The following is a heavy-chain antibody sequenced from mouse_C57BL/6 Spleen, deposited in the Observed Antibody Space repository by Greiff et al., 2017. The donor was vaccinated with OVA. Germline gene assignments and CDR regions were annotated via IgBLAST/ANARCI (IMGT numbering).Heavy chain of an antibody. CDR1: GYTFTDYE. J-gene: IGHJ4*01. V-gene: IGHV1-15*01. CDR2: IDPETGGT. Sequence: QVQLQQSGAELVRPGASVTLSCKASGYTFTDYEMHWVKQTPVHGLEWIGAIDPETGGTAYNQKFKGKAILTADKSSSTAYMELRSLTSEDSAVYYGTRWNPYAVDYWGQGTTVTVSS. CDR3: TRWNPYAVDY.